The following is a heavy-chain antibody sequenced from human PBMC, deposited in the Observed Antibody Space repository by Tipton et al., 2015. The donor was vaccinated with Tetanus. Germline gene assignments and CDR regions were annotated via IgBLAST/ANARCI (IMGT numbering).Heavy chain of an antibody. V-gene: IGHV3-53*01. D-gene: IGHD1-7*01. Sequence: SLRLSCVASGFIVSSHYMSWVRQAPGKGLEWVSVMYSGGDTYYVDSVKGRFSISRDNAKNTLYLQMKSLRDEDTAVYYCGRALGSGTTVASGHWGQGSLVTVSS. J-gene: IGHJ4*02. CDR2: MYSGGDT. CDR1: GFIVSSHY. CDR3: GRALGSGTTVASGH.